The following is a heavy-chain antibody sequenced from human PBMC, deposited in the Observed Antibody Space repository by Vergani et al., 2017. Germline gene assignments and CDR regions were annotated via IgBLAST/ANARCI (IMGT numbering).Heavy chain of an antibody. CDR1: GDSISSGVYY. J-gene: IGHJ5*02. CDR2: IYSTGST. CDR3: GGVADFYGLGSRLLDL. D-gene: IGHD3-10*01. V-gene: IGHV4-31*03. Sequence: QVQLQESGPGLVKPSQTLSLTCSVSGDSISSGVYYWNWIRQHPGKGLEWIGYIYSTGSTHHNPSLRRRINMSVDTSKNQFSLKLNSVTAADTAVYYCGGVADFYGLGSRLLDLWGQGILVTVSS.